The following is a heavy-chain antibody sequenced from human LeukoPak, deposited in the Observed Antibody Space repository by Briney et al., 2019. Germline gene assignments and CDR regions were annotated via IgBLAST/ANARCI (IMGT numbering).Heavy chain of an antibody. CDR2: IYTSGSA. CDR3: ARDIMVRGVLTPTPHMDV. V-gene: IGHV4-61*02. D-gene: IGHD3-10*01. Sequence: SQTLSLTCTGSGVTISSVSYYWSWLRQPPGKGLEWIGRIYTSGSANYNPSLKSRVTISVDTSKNQFSLKLSSVTAADTAVYYCARDIMVRGVLTPTPHMDVWGKGTTVTVSS. CDR1: GVTISSVSYY. J-gene: IGHJ6*03.